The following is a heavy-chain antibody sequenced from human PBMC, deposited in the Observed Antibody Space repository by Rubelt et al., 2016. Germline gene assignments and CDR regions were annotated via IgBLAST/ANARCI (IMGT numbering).Heavy chain of an antibody. CDR2: ST. CDR3: ASYATNYYGMDV. D-gene: IGHD2-8*01. J-gene: IGHJ6*02. V-gene: IGHV4-39*07. Sequence: STYYNPSLKSRVTISVDTSKNQFSLKLSSVTAADTAVYYCASYATNYYGMDVWGQGTTVTVSS.